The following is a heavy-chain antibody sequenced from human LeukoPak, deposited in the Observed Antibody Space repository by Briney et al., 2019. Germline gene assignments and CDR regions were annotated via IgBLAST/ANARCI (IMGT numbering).Heavy chain of an antibody. J-gene: IGHJ4*02. CDR3: ARGYGDYDY. D-gene: IGHD4-17*01. Sequence: GASVKVSCKASGYTFTIFYIHWVPEAPGQGLEWMGIINPSVGTTSYAQKLQGRVTLTRDPYPRTVYMELRSLRCEDTAVYYCARGYGDYDYWGQGTLVTVSS. V-gene: IGHV1-46*01. CDR1: GYTFTIFY. CDR2: INPSVGTT.